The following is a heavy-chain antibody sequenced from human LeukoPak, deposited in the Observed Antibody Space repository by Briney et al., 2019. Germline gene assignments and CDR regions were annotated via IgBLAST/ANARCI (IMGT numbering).Heavy chain of an antibody. CDR2: IIPIFGTA. D-gene: IGHD3-10*01. CDR1: GGTFSSYA. CDR3: ARVMVRGVIKKFDWFDP. Sequence: SVKVSCKDSGGTFSSYAISWVRQAPGQGLEWMGGIIPIFGTANYAQKFQGRVTITADKSTSTAYMELSSLRSEDTAVYYCARVMVRGVIKKFDWFDPWGQGTLVTVSS. V-gene: IGHV1-69*06. J-gene: IGHJ5*02.